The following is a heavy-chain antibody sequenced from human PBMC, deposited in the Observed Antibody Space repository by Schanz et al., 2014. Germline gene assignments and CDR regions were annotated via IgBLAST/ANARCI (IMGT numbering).Heavy chain of an antibody. CDR1: GGTFSRYT. J-gene: IGHJ4*02. CDR2: VIPKADIA. V-gene: IGHV1-69*02. Sequence: QVQLVQSGAEVKKPGSSVKVSCKASGGTFSRYTFSWVRQVPGQRLEWMGKVIPKADIAEYAQKFQGRVTISTDRATSTAYMELNSLGVEDTAVYYCAGGVPLLSPLPPVDFWGQGTLVTVSS. D-gene: IGHD3-3*01. CDR3: AGGVPLLSPLPPVDF.